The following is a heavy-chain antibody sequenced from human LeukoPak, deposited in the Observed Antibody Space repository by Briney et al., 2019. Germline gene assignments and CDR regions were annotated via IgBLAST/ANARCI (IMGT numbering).Heavy chain of an antibody. J-gene: IGHJ3*02. V-gene: IGHV4-30-4*01. CDR1: GGSISSGDYY. CDR3: ARFDYYSSGSYDASGAFDI. Sequence: SETLSLTCTVSGGSISSGDYYWSWIRQPPGKGLEWIGYIYYSGSTYYNPSLKSRVTISVDTSKNQFSLKLSSVTAADTAVYYCARFDYYSSGSYDASGAFDIWGQGTMVTVSS. D-gene: IGHD3-10*01. CDR2: IYYSGST.